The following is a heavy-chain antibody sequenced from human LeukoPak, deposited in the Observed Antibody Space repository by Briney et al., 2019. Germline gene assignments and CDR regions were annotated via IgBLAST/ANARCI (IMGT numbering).Heavy chain of an antibody. D-gene: IGHD6-19*01. V-gene: IGHV1-18*01. CDR1: GYTFTSYG. CDR3: ARDSWGGWYGGY. CDR2: ISAYNGNT. J-gene: IGHJ4*02. Sequence: ASVKVSCKASGYTFTSYGISWVRQAPGQGLEWMGWISAYNGNTNYAQKLRGRVTMTTDTSTSTAYMELRSLRSDDTAVYYCARDSWGGWYGGYWGQGTLVTVSS.